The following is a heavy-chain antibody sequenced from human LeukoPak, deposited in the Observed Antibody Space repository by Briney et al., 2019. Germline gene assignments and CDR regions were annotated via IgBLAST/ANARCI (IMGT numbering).Heavy chain of an antibody. CDR2: TQSGGST. Sequence: GGPLRISCAASGFTVSSSYMTWVRQAPGKGLEWVSLTQSGGSTYYADSVKGRFTISRDNAKNSLYLQMNSLRAEDTAVYYCARDWSLGGYFDYWGQGTLVTVSS. J-gene: IGHJ4*02. CDR3: ARDWSLGGYFDY. CDR1: GFTVSSSY. V-gene: IGHV3-66*01. D-gene: IGHD3-16*01.